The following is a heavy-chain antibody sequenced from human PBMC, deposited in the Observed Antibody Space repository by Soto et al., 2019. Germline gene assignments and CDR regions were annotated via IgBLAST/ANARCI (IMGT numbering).Heavy chain of an antibody. CDR2: VTADGGT. CDR3: APHVSCSGGSCQYDAFAI. V-gene: IGHV3-23*01. Sequence: EVQVLESGGGLVQPGGSLRLSCEGSGFTVSSHAMTWIRQAAGKGPEWVSTVTADGGTYYADSVKGRFAMSRDTSENTVYLQMTSLGAEDTAAYYCAPHVSCSGGSCQYDAFAIRGQGTMVTVSS. J-gene: IGHJ3*02. D-gene: IGHD2-15*01. CDR1: GFTVSSHA.